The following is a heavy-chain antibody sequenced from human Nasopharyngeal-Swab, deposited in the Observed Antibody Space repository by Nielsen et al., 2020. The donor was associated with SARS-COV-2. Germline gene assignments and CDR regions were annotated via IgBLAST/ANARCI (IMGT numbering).Heavy chain of an antibody. D-gene: IGHD1-26*01. V-gene: IGHV3-23*01. CDR2: ISGSGGST. Sequence: WGSLRLSCAASGFTFSSYAMSWVRQAPGKGLEWVSAISGSGGSTYYADSVTGRFTISRDNSKHTLYLQMNSLRAEDTAVYYCARGVGSSTRPYDYWGQGTLVTVSS. CDR1: GFTFSSYA. J-gene: IGHJ4*02. CDR3: ARGVGSSTRPYDY.